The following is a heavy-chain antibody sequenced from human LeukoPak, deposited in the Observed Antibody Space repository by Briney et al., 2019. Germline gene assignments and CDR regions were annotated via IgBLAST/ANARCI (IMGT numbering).Heavy chain of an antibody. D-gene: IGHD6-13*01. J-gene: IGHJ5*02. V-gene: IGHV1-69*05. CDR1: GGTFSSYA. CDR2: IIPIFGTA. Sequence: SVKVSCKASGGTFSSYAISWLRQAPGQGLEWMGGIIPIFGTANYAQKFQGRVTITTDESTSTAYMELSSLRSEDTAVYYCARERDSSSWGNWFDPWGQGTLVTVSS. CDR3: ARERDSSSWGNWFDP.